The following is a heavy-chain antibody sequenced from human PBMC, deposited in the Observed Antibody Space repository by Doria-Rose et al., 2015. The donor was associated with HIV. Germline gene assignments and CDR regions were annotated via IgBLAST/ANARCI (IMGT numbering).Heavy chain of an antibody. CDR1: GGSVASGTPY. D-gene: IGHD6-25*01. CDR2: SYYRRNN. J-gene: IGHJ5*02. Sequence: QVQLQESGPGLVKPSETLSLTCTVSGGSVASGTPYWDWIRQTPGKGLDWIATSYYRRNNYYTPSHRCLVTIALHPSKTQYSLKLISVAAADTGVYYCAKQAVNWFDPWGQGTLVTVSS. V-gene: IGHV4-39*01. CDR3: AKQAVNWFDP.